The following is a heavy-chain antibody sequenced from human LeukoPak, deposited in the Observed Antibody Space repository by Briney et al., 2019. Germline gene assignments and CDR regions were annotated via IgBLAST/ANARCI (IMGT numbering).Heavy chain of an antibody. CDR2: IYSGGST. CDR3: ARVTRDGYKDY. V-gene: IGHV3-53*01. CDR1: GFTVSSYY. J-gene: IGHJ4*02. Sequence: PGGSLRLSCAASGFTVSSYYMSWVRQAPGKGLERVSVIYSGGSTYYADSVKGRFTISRDNSKNTLYLQMNSLRAEDTAVYYCARVTRDGYKDYWGQGTLVTVSS. D-gene: IGHD5-24*01.